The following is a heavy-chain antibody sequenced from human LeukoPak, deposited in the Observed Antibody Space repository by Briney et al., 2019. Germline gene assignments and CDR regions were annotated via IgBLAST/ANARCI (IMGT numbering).Heavy chain of an antibody. CDR2: IYYSGST. CDR1: GGSISSSSYY. Sequence: SETLSLTCTVSGGSISSSSYYWGWIRQPPGKGLEWIGSIYYSGSTYYNPSLKSRVTISVDTSKNQFSLELSSVTAADTAVYYCARGDYYGSGSYYNWFDPWGQGTLVTVSS. CDR3: ARGDYYGSGSYYNWFDP. D-gene: IGHD3-10*01. J-gene: IGHJ5*02. V-gene: IGHV4-39*07.